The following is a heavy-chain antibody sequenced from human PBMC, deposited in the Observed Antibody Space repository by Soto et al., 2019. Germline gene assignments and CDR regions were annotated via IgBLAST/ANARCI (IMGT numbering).Heavy chain of an antibody. CDR1: GFTFSTYW. D-gene: IGHD3-10*01. V-gene: IGHV3-74*01. CDR3: TSDTFGAGDY. CDR2: SNPEETTT. J-gene: IGHJ4*02. Sequence: GGSLRLSCAASGFTFSTYWMHWVRQAPGKGLVWVSRSNPEETTTNYADSVKGRFTISRDNAKNTLYLQMNSLRAEDTAVYYCTSDTFGAGDYWGQGTLVTVSS.